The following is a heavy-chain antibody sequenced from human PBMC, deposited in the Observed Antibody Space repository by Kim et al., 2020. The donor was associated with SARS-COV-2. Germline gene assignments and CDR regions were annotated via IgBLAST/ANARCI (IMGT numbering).Heavy chain of an antibody. V-gene: IGHV1-69*13. CDR1: GGTFSSYA. Sequence: SVKVSCKASGGTFSSYAISWVRQAPGQGLEWMGGIIPIFGTANYAQKFQGRVTITADESTSTAYMELSSLRSEDTAVYYCARDYYDSSGYYSPFDYWGQGTLVTVSS. CDR3: ARDYYDSSGYYSPFDY. J-gene: IGHJ4*02. CDR2: IIPIFGTA. D-gene: IGHD3-22*01.